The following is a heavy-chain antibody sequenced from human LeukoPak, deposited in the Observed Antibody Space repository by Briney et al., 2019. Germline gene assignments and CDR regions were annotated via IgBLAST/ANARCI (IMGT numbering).Heavy chain of an antibody. CDR2: ISYDGSNK. Sequence: GGSLRLSCAASGFTFSSYGMHWVRQAPGKGLEWVAVISYDGSNKYYADSVKGRFTISRDNSKNTLYLQMNSLRAEDTAVYYCAKDTFDYWGQGSLVTVSS. J-gene: IGHJ4*02. CDR1: GFTFSSYG. CDR3: AKDTFDY. V-gene: IGHV3-30*18.